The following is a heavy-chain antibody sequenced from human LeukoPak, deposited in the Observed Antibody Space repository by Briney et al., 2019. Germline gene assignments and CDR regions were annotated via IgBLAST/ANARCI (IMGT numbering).Heavy chain of an antibody. J-gene: IGHJ3*02. V-gene: IGHV3-74*01. CDR3: ARASPKRYGDFDI. D-gene: IGHD4/OR15-4a*01. CDR1: GFTFSTYW. Sequence: PGGSLRLSCAASGFTFSTYWMHWVRQGPGKGLVWVSGIKTDGSSTNYADSVKGRFTISRDNAKNTLYLQMNSLRVEDTAVYYCARASPKRYGDFDIWGRGTMVTVSS. CDR2: IKTDGSST.